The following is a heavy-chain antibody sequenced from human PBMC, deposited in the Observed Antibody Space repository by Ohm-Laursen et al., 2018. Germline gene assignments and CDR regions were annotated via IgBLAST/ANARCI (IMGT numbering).Heavy chain of an antibody. CDR1: GFTFSSYA. D-gene: IGHD7-27*01. Sequence: GSLRLSCTASGFTFSSYAMSWVRQAPGKGLEWVANIKQDGSEKYYVDSVKGRFTISRDNAKNSLYLQMNSLRAEDTAVYYCAGAPWGAFDIWGQGTMVTVSS. V-gene: IGHV3-7*03. CDR3: AGAPWGAFDI. CDR2: IKQDGSEK. J-gene: IGHJ3*02.